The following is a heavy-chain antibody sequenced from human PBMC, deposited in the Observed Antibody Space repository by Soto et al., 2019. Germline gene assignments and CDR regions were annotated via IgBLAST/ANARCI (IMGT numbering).Heavy chain of an antibody. CDR1: GGTFSSYA. D-gene: IGHD2-15*01. CDR3: ARDHRYCSGGSCYSDYYYGMDV. J-gene: IGHJ6*02. Sequence: ASVKVSCKASGGTFSSYAISWVRQAPGQGLEWMGVIIPIFGTANYAQKFQGRVTITADESTSTAYMELSSLRSEDTAVYYCARDHRYCSGGSCYSDYYYGMDVWGQGATVTSP. CDR2: IIPIFGTA. V-gene: IGHV1-69*13.